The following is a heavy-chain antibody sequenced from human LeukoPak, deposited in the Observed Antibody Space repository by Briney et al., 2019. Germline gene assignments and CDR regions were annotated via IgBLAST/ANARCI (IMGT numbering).Heavy chain of an antibody. J-gene: IGHJ4*02. V-gene: IGHV1-18*01. Sequence: ASVKVSCKASGYTFTSYGISWVRQAPGQGLEWMGWISTYNGNTNYAQKLQGRVTMTTDTSTTTAYMELRSLTSDDTAVYYCARDPTTQTFDYWGQGTLVTDSS. CDR3: ARDPTTQTFDY. D-gene: IGHD4-11*01. CDR1: GYTFTSYG. CDR2: ISTYNGNT.